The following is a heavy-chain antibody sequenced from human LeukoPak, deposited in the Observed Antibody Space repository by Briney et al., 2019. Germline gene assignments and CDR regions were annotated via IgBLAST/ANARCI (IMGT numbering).Heavy chain of an antibody. D-gene: IGHD6-6*01. CDR2: IRSKANSYAT. CDR1: GFTFSGSA. J-gene: IGHJ4*02. CDR3: TTPYSSSSTVGIDY. V-gene: IGHV3-73*01. Sequence: GGSLRLSCAASGFTFSGSAMHWVRQASGKGLEWVGRIRSKANSYATAYAASVKGRFTISRDDSKNTAYLQMNSLKTEDTAVYYCTTPYSSSSTVGIDYWGQGTLVTVSS.